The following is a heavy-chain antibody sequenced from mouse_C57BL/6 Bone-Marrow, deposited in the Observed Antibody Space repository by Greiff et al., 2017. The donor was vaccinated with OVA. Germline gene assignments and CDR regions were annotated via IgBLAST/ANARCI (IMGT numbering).Heavy chain of an antibody. CDR3: TTYYGSSYEAWFAY. CDR2: IDPENGDT. V-gene: IGHV14-4*01. CDR1: GFNIKDDY. J-gene: IGHJ3*01. Sequence: EVQLVESGAELVRPGASVKLSCTASGFNIKDDYMHWVKQRPEQGLEWIGWIDPENGDTEYASKFQGKATITADTSSNTAYLQLSSRTSEDTAVYSCTTYYGSSYEAWFAYWGQGTLVTVSA. D-gene: IGHD1-1*01.